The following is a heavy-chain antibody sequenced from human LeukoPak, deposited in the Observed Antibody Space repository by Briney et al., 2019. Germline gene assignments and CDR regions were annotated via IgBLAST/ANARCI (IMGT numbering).Heavy chain of an antibody. J-gene: IGHJ6*02. CDR3: ARGGYYYGSGSYSHYYYYGMDV. Sequence: GASVKVSCKASGYTFTSYDINWVRQATGQGLEWMGWMNPNSGNTGYAQKFQGRVTMIRNTSISTAYMELSSLGSEDTAVYYCARGGYYYGSGSYSHYYYYGMDVWGQGTTVTVSS. V-gene: IGHV1-8*01. CDR2: MNPNSGNT. D-gene: IGHD3-10*01. CDR1: GYTFTSYD.